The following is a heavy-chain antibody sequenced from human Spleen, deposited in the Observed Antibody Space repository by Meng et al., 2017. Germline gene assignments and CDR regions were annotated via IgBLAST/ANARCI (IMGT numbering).Heavy chain of an antibody. CDR3: WFRREDQDYGYYYYYYGMDV. CDR1: GGSFSDYS. V-gene: IGHV4-34*03. Sequence: SETLSLTCVVSGGSFSDYSWSWIRHPPGKGLEWIGEINHSGSTNYNPSLKSRVTISVDTSKNQFPLKLSSVTAADTAVYYCWFRREDQDYGYYYYYYGMDVWGQRTTVTVSS. D-gene: IGHD4-17*01. J-gene: IGHJ6*02. CDR2: INHSGST.